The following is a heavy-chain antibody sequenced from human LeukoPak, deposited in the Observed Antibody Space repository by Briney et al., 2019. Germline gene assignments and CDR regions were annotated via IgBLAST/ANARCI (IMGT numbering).Heavy chain of an antibody. Sequence: PGGSLRLSCAGSGFTVSTNYMSWVRQAPGKGLEWVSVIYSDGRTYYADSVKGRFTISRDNSKNTLYLQMNSLRAEDTAVYYCARDSGRFDVFDIWGQGTVVTVSS. CDR1: GFTVSTNY. J-gene: IGHJ3*02. D-gene: IGHD3-10*01. CDR3: ARDSGRFDVFDI. V-gene: IGHV3-53*01. CDR2: IYSDGRT.